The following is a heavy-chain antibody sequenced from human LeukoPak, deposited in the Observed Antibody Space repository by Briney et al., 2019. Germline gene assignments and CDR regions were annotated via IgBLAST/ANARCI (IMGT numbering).Heavy chain of an antibody. V-gene: IGHV1-69*05. Sequence: GASVKVSCKASGGTFSSYAISWVRQAPGQGLEWMGGIIPIFGTANYAQKFQGRVTITTDESTSTAYMELSSLRSEDTAVYYCASNGMATITYFDYWGQGTLVNVSS. D-gene: IGHD5-24*01. CDR3: ASNGMATITYFDY. CDR1: GGTFSSYA. CDR2: IIPIFGTA. J-gene: IGHJ4*02.